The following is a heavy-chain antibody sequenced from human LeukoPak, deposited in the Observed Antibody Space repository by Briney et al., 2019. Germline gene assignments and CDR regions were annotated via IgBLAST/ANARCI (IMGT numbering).Heavy chain of an antibody. CDR3: ARDEGSRGYSGYDL. Sequence: SETLSLTCTASGGSINSYYWSWIRLPPGKGLEWIGSIYYSGSTNYNPSLKSRVTISVDTSKNQFSLKLSSVTAADTAIYYCARDEGSRGYSGYDLWGQGTLVTVSS. CDR2: IYYSGST. CDR1: GGSINSYY. V-gene: IGHV4-59*01. J-gene: IGHJ4*02. D-gene: IGHD5-12*01.